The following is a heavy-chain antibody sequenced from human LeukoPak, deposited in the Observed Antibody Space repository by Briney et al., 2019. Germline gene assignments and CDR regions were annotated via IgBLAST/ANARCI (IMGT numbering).Heavy chain of an antibody. CDR1: GFPFSDYA. J-gene: IGHJ4*02. CDR3: AKDLGQWLVEDY. D-gene: IGHD6-19*01. CDR2: ISGGGDSV. Sequence: GGSLRLSCAASGFPFSDYAMTWVRQTPGKGLEWVSVISGGGDSVDYADSMKGRFTISRDNSKNTLYLQMNSLRAEDTAVYYCAKDLGQWLVEDYWGQGTLVTVSS. V-gene: IGHV3-23*01.